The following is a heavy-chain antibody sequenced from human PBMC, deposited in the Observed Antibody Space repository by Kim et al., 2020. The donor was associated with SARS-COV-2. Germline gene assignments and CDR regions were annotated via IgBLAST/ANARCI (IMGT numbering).Heavy chain of an antibody. J-gene: IGHJ4*02. D-gene: IGHD3-16*01. CDR3: ARGGGYGWLQFAY. CDR2: IYYSGST. CDR1: GGSISSYY. V-gene: IGHV4-59*01. Sequence: SETLSLTCTVSGGSISSYYWSWIRQPPGKGLEWIGYIYYSGSTNYNPSLKSRVTISVDTSKNQFSLKLSSVTAADTAVYYCARGGGYGWLQFAYWGQGTLVTVSS.